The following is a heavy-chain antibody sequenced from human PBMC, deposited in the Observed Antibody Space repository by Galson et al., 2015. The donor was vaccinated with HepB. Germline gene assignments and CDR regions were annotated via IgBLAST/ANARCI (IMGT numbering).Heavy chain of an antibody. Sequence: TLSLTCTVSGGSISSGSYYWSWIRQPAGKGLEWIGRIYTSGSTNYNPSLRSRVTMSLDTSKNQFSLKLSSVTAADTAVYYCARDDGSRYYTFDYWGQGTLVTVSS. CDR3: ARDDGSRYYTFDY. V-gene: IGHV4-61*02. CDR2: IYTSGST. D-gene: IGHD3-9*01. CDR1: GGSISSGSYY. J-gene: IGHJ4*02.